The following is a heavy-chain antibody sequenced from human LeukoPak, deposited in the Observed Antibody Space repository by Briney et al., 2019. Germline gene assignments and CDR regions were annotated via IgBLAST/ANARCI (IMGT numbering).Heavy chain of an antibody. J-gene: IGHJ6*02. D-gene: IGHD6-13*01. CDR1: GFTFSSYW. CDR2: IKQDGSGK. Sequence: GGSLRLSCAASGFTFSSYWMSWVRQAPGKGLEWVANIKQDGSGKYYVDSVKGRFTISRDNAKNSLYLQMNSLRAEDTAVYYCARESYHSSSWYYYYYYYGMDVWGQGTTVTVSS. CDR3: ARESYHSSSWYYYYYYYGMDV. V-gene: IGHV3-7*01.